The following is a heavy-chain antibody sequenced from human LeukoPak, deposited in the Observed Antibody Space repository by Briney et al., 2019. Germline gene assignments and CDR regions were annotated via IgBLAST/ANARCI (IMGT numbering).Heavy chain of an antibody. CDR2: ISSSSSTI. Sequence: GGSLRLSCAASGFSFSSYSMNWVRQAPGKGLEWVSYISSSSSTIYYADSVQGRFTISRDNAKNSLYLQMNSLTAEDTALYYCARGAIGYSSSWYGYWGQGTLVTVSS. CDR1: GFSFSSYS. J-gene: IGHJ4*02. D-gene: IGHD6-13*01. CDR3: ARGAIGYSSSWYGY. V-gene: IGHV3-48*01.